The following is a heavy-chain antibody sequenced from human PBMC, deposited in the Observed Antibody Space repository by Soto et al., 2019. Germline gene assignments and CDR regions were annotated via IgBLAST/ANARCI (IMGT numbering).Heavy chain of an antibody. CDR2: IDHSGST. CDR3: ARQGQEDYYFDY. J-gene: IGHJ4*02. CDR1: GGSIRSSNW. Sequence: QVQLQESGPGLVKPSGTLSLTCAVSGGSIRSSNWWSWVRQPPGKGLEWIGEIDHSGSTNYNPSVKSRVSISVDKSKNQLCLRLRSVSAADKAVYYCARQGQEDYYFDYWGQGTLVSVSS. V-gene: IGHV4-4*02.